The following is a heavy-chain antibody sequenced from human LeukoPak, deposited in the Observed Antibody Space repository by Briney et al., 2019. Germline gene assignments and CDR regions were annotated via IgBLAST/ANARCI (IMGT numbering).Heavy chain of an antibody. J-gene: IGHJ6*02. D-gene: IGHD2-2*02. Sequence: SVKVPCKASGYTCTSNGISWLRQTRGPGLQCLGWISAYNGNTNYAQKIKGRVTMTTDASTSTAYMELRSLRSDDTAVYYCARDDIVVVPAAIVERGMDVWGQGTTVTVSS. CDR1: GYTCTSNG. V-gene: IGHV1-18*01. CDR2: ISAYNGNT. CDR3: ARDDIVVVPAAIVERGMDV.